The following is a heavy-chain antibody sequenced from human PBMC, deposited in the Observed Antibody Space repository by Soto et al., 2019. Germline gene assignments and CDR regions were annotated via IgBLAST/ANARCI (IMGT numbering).Heavy chain of an antibody. J-gene: IGHJ4*02. CDR1: GFTFSSYS. Sequence: EVQLVESGGGLVKPGGSLRLSCAASGFTFSSYSMNWVRQAPGKGLEWVSSISSSSSYIYYADSVKGRFTISRDNAKNSLYLQMNSLRAEDTAVYYCARTRYCSSTSCYGQFDYWGQGTLVTVSS. V-gene: IGHV3-21*01. CDR3: ARTRYCSSTSCYGQFDY. D-gene: IGHD2-2*01. CDR2: ISSSSSYI.